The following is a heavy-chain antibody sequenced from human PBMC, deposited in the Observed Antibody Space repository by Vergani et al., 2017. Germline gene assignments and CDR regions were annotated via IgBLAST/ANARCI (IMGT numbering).Heavy chain of an antibody. V-gene: IGHV5-10-1*01. CDR2: IDPSDSYT. CDR1: GYSFTSYW. J-gene: IGHJ6*02. CDR3: ARQVAVAGKWWGPYYDSGMDV. Sequence: EVQLVQSGAEVKKPGESLRISCKGSGYSFTSYWISWVRQMPGKGLEWMGRIDPSDSYTNYSPSFPGHVTISADKSISTAYLQWSSLKASDTAMYYCARQVAVAGKWWGPYYDSGMDVWGQGTTVTVSS. D-gene: IGHD6-19*01.